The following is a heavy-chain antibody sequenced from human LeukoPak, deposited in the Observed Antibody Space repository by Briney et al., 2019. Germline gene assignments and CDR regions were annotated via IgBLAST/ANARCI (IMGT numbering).Heavy chain of an antibody. D-gene: IGHD3-9*01. CDR3: ARHNGFDRGYYYYMDV. Sequence: KPSETLSLTCTVSGGLINSYYWSWIRQPAGKGLEWIGRVYTSGITNYNPSPKSRITMSVDTSKNQFSLKLTSVTAADTAVYYCARHNGFDRGYYYYMDVWGKGTTVTVSS. CDR2: VYTSGIT. CDR1: GGLINSYY. J-gene: IGHJ6*03. V-gene: IGHV4-4*07.